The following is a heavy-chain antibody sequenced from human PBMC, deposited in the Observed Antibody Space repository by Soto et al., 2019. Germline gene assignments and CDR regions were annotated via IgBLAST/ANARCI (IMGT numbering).Heavy chain of an antibody. D-gene: IGHD2-15*01. V-gene: IGHV2-5*02. J-gene: IGHJ5*02. CDR3: AHRRADCSGGTCYHWFDP. CDR1: GFSLSTTEVG. Sequence: QITLRESGPTLVKPTQTLTLTCTFTGFSLSTTEVGVGWIRQPPGKALEWLGFIYWDDDKWYSPSLKSRLTITKDXXNXQXXRTMTNVDPVDTATYYCAHRRADCSGGTCYHWFDPWGQGALVTVSS. CDR2: IYWDDDK.